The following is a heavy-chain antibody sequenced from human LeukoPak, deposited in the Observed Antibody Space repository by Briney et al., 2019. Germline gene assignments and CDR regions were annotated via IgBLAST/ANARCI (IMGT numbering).Heavy chain of an antibody. CDR3: ASVGYGDTWGYDQFDY. CDR1: GYTFTGYY. CDR2: INPNSGGT. Sequence: ASVKVSCKASGYTFTGYYMHWVRQAPGQGLEWMGWINPNSGGTNYAQKFQGRVTMTRDTSISTAYMELSRLRSDDTAVYYCASVGYGDTWGYDQFDYWGQGTLVTVSS. V-gene: IGHV1-2*02. D-gene: IGHD5-12*01. J-gene: IGHJ4*02.